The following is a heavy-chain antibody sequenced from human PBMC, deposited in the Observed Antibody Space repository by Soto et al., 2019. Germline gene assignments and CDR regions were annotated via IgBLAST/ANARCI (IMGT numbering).Heavy chain of an antibody. J-gene: IGHJ5*01. CDR1: GYNFPAFW. CDR2: IDPSDSYT. CDR3: ARVHKNWFDS. Sequence: PGESLKISCKASGYNFPAFWIHWVRQRPGKGLEWLGKIDPSDSYTNYSPSFEGHVTISTDNSITTAYLHWSSLRASDTALYFCARVHKNWFDSWAQGTKVTVSS. V-gene: IGHV5-10-1*01.